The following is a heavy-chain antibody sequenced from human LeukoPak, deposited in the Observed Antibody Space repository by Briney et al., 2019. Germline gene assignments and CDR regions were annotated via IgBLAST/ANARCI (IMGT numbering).Heavy chain of an antibody. CDR3: ARALPLYDFWSGYHGSSLGY. Sequence: GGSLRLSCAASGFTFSSYWMHWVRQAPGKGLVWVSRINTDGSSTSYADSVKGRFTISRDNAKNTLYLQMNSLRAEDTAVYYYARALPLYDFWSGYHGSSLGYWGEGTLVTVS. J-gene: IGHJ4*02. CDR1: GFTFSSYW. CDR2: INTDGSST. V-gene: IGHV3-74*01. D-gene: IGHD3-3*01.